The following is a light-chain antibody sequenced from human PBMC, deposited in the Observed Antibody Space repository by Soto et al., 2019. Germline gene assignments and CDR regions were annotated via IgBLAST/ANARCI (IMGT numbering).Light chain of an antibody. CDR2: RNN. V-gene: IGLV1-47*01. CDR1: SCNIVSNY. Sequence: QSVLTXPPSASGTPGQRVTISSSGISCNIVSNYVYWYQKLTGTAPKPLIYRNNQRPSGVPDRFSGSKSGTSASLAISGLRSEDEADYSCAAWDESLSGPFYVFGTGTKVTGL. J-gene: IGLJ1*01. CDR3: AAWDESLSGPFYV.